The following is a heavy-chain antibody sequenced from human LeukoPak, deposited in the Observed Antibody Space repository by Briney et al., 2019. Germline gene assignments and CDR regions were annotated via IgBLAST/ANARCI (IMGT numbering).Heavy chain of an antibody. J-gene: IGHJ4*02. CDR2: ISGSGVST. Sequence: GGSLRLSCAASGFTFRTSGMSWVRQAPGKGLEWVSAISGSGVSTYYADSVKGRFTISRDNSKNTLYLQMNSLRAEDTAVYYCAKEYGYTYGEFDYWGQGTLVTVSS. CDR3: AKEYGYTYGEFDY. D-gene: IGHD5-18*01. V-gene: IGHV3-23*01. CDR1: GFTFRTSG.